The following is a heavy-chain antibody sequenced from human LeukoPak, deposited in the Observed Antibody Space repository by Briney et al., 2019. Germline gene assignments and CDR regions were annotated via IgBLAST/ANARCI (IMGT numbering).Heavy chain of an antibody. D-gene: IGHD3-22*01. J-gene: IGHJ4*02. V-gene: IGHV3-74*03. Sequence: GGSLRLSCAASGFTFSSYWMHWVRQVPGKGLEWVSRNNSDGRSTTYADSVKGRLTISRDNAKNTLYLQMNSPRAEDTAVYYCARSFYESSGYYLGYWGQGTLVTVSS. CDR3: ARSFYESSGYYLGY. CDR1: GFTFSSYW. CDR2: NNSDGRST.